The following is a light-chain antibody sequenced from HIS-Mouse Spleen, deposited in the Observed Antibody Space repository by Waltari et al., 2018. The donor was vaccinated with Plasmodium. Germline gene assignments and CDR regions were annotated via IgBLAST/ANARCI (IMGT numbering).Light chain of an antibody. CDR2: DAS. V-gene: IGKV1-13*02. J-gene: IGKJ5*01. CDR1: QGISSA. Sequence: AIQLTQSPSSLSASVGDRVTITCRASQGISSALAWYQQKPGKAPKLLIYDASSLESGVTSRFRGSGSGTEFTLTISSLQPEDFATYYGQQFNSYPEGTFGQGTSRGSK. CDR3: QQFNSYPEGT.